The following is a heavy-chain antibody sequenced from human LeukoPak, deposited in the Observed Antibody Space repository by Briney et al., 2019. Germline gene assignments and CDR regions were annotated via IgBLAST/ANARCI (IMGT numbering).Heavy chain of an antibody. CDR1: GFTFSLFP. J-gene: IGHJ4*02. CDR2: ISYDGSKK. CDR3: ARGGNWNYFDY. D-gene: IGHD1-20*01. Sequence: QPGRSLRLSCAAPGFTFSLFPMHWVRQAPGKGLDWVAHISYDGSKKYYADSVTGRFTISRDNSKDSQYLQINSLRAEDTAVYYCARGGNWNYFDYWGQGILVTVSS. V-gene: IGHV3-30-3*01.